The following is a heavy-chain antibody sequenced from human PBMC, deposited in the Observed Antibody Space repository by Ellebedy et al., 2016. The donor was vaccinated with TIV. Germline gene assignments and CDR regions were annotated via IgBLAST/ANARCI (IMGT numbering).Heavy chain of an antibody. D-gene: IGHD2-21*02. V-gene: IGHV3-23*01. Sequence: GGSLRLSCAASGFTFSSYAMSWVRQAPGRRLEWVSAISGSGGSTHYVDSVRGRFTISRDKSKNTLYLQMTSLRAEDTAVYYCAKAPTAIFAHFYYYYYYMDVWGKGTTVTVSS. CDR1: GFTFSSYA. J-gene: IGHJ6*03. CDR2: ISGSGGST. CDR3: AKAPTAIFAHFYYYYYYMDV.